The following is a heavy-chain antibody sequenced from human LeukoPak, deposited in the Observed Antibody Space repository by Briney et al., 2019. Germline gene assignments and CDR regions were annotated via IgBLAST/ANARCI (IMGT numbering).Heavy chain of an antibody. CDR1: GFTFSSYS. CDR3: ARAAYCGGDCYSEVEHFDY. V-gene: IGHV3-21*01. Sequence: PGGSLRLSCAASGFTFSSYSMNWVRQAPGKGQEWVSSISSSGNSIYYADSVKGRFTISRDNAKNSLYLQMNSLRAEDTAVHYCARAAYCGGDCYSEVEHFDYWGQGTLVTVFS. J-gene: IGHJ4*02. CDR2: ISSSGNSI. D-gene: IGHD2-21*02.